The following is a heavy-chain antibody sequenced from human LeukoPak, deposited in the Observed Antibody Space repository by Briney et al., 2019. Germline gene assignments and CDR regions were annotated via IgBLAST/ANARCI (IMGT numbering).Heavy chain of an antibody. CDR2: INPSGGST. D-gene: IGHD2-15*01. Sequence: GASVKVSCKASGYTFTSYYMHWVRQAPGQGLEWMGIINPSGGSTSYAQKLQDRVTMTTDTSTNTAYMELRSLRSDDTAVYYCAKFCSGGGCYHNWFDPWGQGTLVTVSS. CDR3: AKFCSGGGCYHNWFDP. CDR1: GYTFTSYY. J-gene: IGHJ5*02. V-gene: IGHV1-46*01.